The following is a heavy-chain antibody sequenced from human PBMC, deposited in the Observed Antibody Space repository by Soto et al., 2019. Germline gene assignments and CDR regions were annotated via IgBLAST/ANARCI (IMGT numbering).Heavy chain of an antibody. J-gene: IGHJ4*02. V-gene: IGHV4-59*01. Sequence: SETLSLTCTVSGGSISGYHWSWIRQPPGKGLEWIGYVHYTGGTNYNPSLESRVTISVDTSKNQFSLKLSSVTAADTAVYYCARAGGWRYYFDYWGRGTLVTVSS. D-gene: IGHD6-19*01. CDR2: VHYTGGT. CDR1: GGSISGYH. CDR3: ARAGGWRYYFDY.